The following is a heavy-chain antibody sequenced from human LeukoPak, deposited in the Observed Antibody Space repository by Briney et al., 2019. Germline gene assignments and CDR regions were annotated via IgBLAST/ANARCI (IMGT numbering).Heavy chain of an antibody. Sequence: SVKVSCKASGGTFSSYAISWVRQAPGQGLEWMGGIIPIFGTANYAQKFQGRVTITADKSTSTAYMELSSLRSEDTAVYYCARATVTTSYYYYYYMDVRGKGTTVTVSS. CDR2: IIPIFGTA. V-gene: IGHV1-69*06. CDR3: ARATVTTSYYYYYYMDV. CDR1: GGTFSSYA. J-gene: IGHJ6*03. D-gene: IGHD4-11*01.